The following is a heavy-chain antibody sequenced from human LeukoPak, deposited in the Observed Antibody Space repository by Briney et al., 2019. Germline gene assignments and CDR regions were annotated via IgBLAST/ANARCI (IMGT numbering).Heavy chain of an antibody. V-gene: IGHV3-23*01. J-gene: IGHJ4*02. D-gene: IGHD3-3*01. CDR2: ISGSGGST. CDR1: RLTFSSYA. Sequence: GASLRLSCAASRLTFSSYAMSWVRQAPGKGLEWVSAISGSGGSTYYADSVKGRFTISRDNSKNTLYLQMNSLRAEDTAVYYCAKTPPQEWLLSPGDYWGQGTLVTVSS. CDR3: AKTPPQEWLLSPGDY.